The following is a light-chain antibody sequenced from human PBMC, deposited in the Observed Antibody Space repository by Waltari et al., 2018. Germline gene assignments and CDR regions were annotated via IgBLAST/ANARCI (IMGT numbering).Light chain of an antibody. V-gene: IGKV3-20*01. CDR2: HAS. CDR1: QSVSPY. Sequence: EIVLTQSPGTLSLSPGERATLSCRASQSVSPYLAWYQQKPGQAPRLLIYHASTRATGIPDRFSGSGSGTDFSRTISRLEPEDFAVYHCQHYLRLPATFGQGTKVEIK. J-gene: IGKJ1*01. CDR3: QHYLRLPAT.